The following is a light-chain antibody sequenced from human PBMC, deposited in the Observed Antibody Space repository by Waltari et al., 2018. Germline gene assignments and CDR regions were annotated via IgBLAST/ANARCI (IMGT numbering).Light chain of an antibody. CDR2: DAS. J-gene: IGKJ4*01. V-gene: IGKV3-11*01. Sequence: EIVLTQSPATLSLSPGERATLSCRASQSVSSYLAWYQQKPGKAPRLLISDASNRATGIPARFSGSGSGTDFTLTISGLEPEDFAVYYCQQRSNWPPLTFGGGTKVEIK. CDR3: QQRSNWPPLT. CDR1: QSVSSY.